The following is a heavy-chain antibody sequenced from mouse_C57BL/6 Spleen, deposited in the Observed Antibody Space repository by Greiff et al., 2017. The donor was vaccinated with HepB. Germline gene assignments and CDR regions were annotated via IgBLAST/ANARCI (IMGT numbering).Heavy chain of an antibody. CDR3: ARLHYGSSRYAMDY. Sequence: EVQLQQSGAELVKPGASVKLSCTASGFNIKDYYMHWVKQRTEQGLEWIGRIDPEDGETKYEPKFQGKATMTADTSSNTAYLQLSSLTSEDTAVYYCARLHYGSSRYAMDYWGQGTSVTVSS. J-gene: IGHJ4*01. V-gene: IGHV14-2*01. CDR2: IDPEDGET. D-gene: IGHD1-1*01. CDR1: GFNIKDYY.